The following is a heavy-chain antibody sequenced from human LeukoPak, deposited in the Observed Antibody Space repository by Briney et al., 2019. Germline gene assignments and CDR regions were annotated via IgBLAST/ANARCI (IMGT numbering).Heavy chain of an antibody. CDR1: GGSISSHY. J-gene: IGHJ4*02. CDR3: ARGYSYGCFDY. V-gene: IGHV4-59*11. D-gene: IGHD5-18*01. Sequence: MSSETLSLTCTVSGGSISSHYWNWIRQPPGRGLEWIGYIYNSGSTNYNPSLKSRVTISVDTSKNQFFLKLSSVTAADTAVYYCARGYSYGCFDYWGQGTLVTVSS. CDR2: IYNSGST.